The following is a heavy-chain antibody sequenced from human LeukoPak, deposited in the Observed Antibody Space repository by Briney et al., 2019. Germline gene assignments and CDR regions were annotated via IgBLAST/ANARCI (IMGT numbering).Heavy chain of an antibody. D-gene: IGHD2-2*01. CDR2: INPNSGGT. CDR1: GYTFTGYY. V-gene: IGHV1-2*02. J-gene: IGHJ4*02. Sequence: GASVKVSCKASGYTFTGYYMHWVRQAPGQGLEWMGWINPNSGGTNYAQKFQGRVTMTRDTSISTAYMELSRLRSDDTAVYYCARSQLGYCSSTSCYKLYYFDYWGQGTLVTVSS. CDR3: ARSQLGYCSSTSCYKLYYFDY.